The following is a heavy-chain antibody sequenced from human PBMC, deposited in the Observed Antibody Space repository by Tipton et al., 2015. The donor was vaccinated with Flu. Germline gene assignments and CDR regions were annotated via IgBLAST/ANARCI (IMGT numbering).Heavy chain of an antibody. V-gene: IGHV3-7*01. CDR3: GRGGYSSAWYEDY. Sequence: SLRLSCAASGFTFSDYWMSWVRQAPGKGLEWMANIKQDGRERHSADSVRGRFTISRDNAKNSLYLQMNSLRAEDTAVYYCGRGGYSSAWYEDYRGQGTLVTVYS. D-gene: IGHD6-19*01. CDR1: GFTFSDYW. J-gene: IGHJ4*02. CDR2: IKQDGRER.